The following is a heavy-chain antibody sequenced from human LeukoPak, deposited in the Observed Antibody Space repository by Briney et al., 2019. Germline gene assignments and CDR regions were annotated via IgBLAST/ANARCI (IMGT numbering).Heavy chain of an antibody. Sequence: SETLSLTCAVYGGSFSGYYWSWIRQPPGKGLEWIGSIYYSGSTYYNPSLKSRVSISVDISKNQFSLKLSSVTAADTALYYCTSQMGAFDYWSQGTLVTVSS. V-gene: IGHV4-34*01. CDR1: GGSFSGYY. CDR3: TSQMGAFDY. CDR2: IYYSGST. D-gene: IGHD3-16*01. J-gene: IGHJ4*02.